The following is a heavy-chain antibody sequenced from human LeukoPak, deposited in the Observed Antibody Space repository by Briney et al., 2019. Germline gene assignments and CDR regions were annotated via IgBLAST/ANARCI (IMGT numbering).Heavy chain of an antibody. Sequence: GGSLRLSCAASGFTFSNYWMGWVRQAPGKRLEWVANMNIDGSEKYYADSVKGRFSISRDNARNSVYLQMASLRVEDTAVYYCARDPVEWVLLLDYWGPGNPGHRLL. V-gene: IGHV3-7*01. J-gene: IGHJ4*02. CDR2: MNIDGSEK. D-gene: IGHD1-26*01. CDR1: GFTFSNYW. CDR3: ARDPVEWVLLLDY.